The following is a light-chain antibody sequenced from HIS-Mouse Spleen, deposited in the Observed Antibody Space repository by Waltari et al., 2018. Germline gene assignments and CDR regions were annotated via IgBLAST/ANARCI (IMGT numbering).Light chain of an antibody. CDR3: QQLNSYPPT. CDR2: AAS. J-gene: IGKJ1*01. CDR1: QGISSY. Sequence: DIQLTQYPSFLSASVGDRVTITCRASQGISSYLAWYQQKPGKAPKLLIYAASTLQSWVPSRFSGSGSGTEFTLTISSLQPEDFATYYCQQLNSYPPTFGQGTKVEIK. V-gene: IGKV1-9*01.